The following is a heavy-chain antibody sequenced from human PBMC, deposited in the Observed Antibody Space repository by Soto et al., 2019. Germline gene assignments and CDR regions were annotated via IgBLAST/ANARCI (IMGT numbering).Heavy chain of an antibody. CDR2: INHSGST. V-gene: IGHV4-34*01. CDR1: GGSFSGYY. Sequence: PSETLSLTCAVYGGSFSGYYWSWIRQPPGKGLEWIGEINHSGSTNYKPSLKSRVTISVDTSKNQISLKLSSVTAADTAVYYCARAIHYDILTGYPYFDYWGQGTLVTVSS. CDR3: ARAIHYDILTGYPYFDY. D-gene: IGHD3-9*01. J-gene: IGHJ4*02.